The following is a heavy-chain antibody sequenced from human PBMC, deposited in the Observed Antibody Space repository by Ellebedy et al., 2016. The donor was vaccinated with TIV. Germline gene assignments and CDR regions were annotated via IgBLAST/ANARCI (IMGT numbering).Heavy chain of an antibody. J-gene: IGHJ4*02. V-gene: IGHV3-30*07. CDR3: AKGYSQGGFDY. D-gene: IGHD6-13*01. CDR1: GFTFSSYA. Sequence: PGGSLRLSCAASGFTFSSYAMHWVSQAPGKGLEWVAVISYDGSNKYYADSVKGRFTISRDNSKNTLYLQMNSLRAEDTAVYYCAKGYSQGGFDYWGQGTLVTVSS. CDR2: ISYDGSNK.